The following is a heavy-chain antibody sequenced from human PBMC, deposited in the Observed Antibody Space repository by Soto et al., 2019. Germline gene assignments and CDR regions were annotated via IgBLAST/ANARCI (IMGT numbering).Heavy chain of an antibody. CDR2: IYYSGST. Sequence: SETLSLTCTVAGGSISGYYWGWIRQPPGKGLEWIGYIYYSGSTNYNPSLKSRVTISVDTSKNQFSLKLSSVTAADTAVYYCARDRSGWHYFDYWGQGALVTVSS. CDR1: GGSISGYY. CDR3: ARDRSGWHYFDY. D-gene: IGHD6-19*01. J-gene: IGHJ4*02. V-gene: IGHV4-59*01.